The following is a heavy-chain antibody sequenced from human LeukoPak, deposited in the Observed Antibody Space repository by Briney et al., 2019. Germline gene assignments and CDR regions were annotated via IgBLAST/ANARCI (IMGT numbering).Heavy chain of an antibody. J-gene: IGHJ3*02. CDR3: AIYREGTYGRAFDI. Sequence: SETLSLTRTVSGGSISSSSYYWGWIRQPPGKGLEWIGSIYYSGSTYYNPSLKSRVTISVDTSKNQFSLKLSSVTAADTAVYYCAIYREGTYGRAFDIWGQGTMVTVSS. CDR2: IYYSGST. V-gene: IGHV4-39*01. D-gene: IGHD2-15*01. CDR1: GGSISSSSYY.